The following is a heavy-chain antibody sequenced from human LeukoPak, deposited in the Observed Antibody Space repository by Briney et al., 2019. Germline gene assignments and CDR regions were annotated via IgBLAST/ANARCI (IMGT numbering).Heavy chain of an antibody. D-gene: IGHD6-19*01. J-gene: IGHJ4*02. Sequence: PGGSLRLSCAASGFTFNDYHMNWIRQAPGKGLEWISYISPGGGDIYFADSEKGRFTLSRDNAKNSLYLQVSSLTAEDTAVYYCASGRDIEVAGPGGYFDHWGQGTLVTVSS. CDR3: ASGRDIEVAGPGGYFDH. CDR2: ISPGGGDI. V-gene: IGHV3-11*01. CDR1: GFTFNDYH.